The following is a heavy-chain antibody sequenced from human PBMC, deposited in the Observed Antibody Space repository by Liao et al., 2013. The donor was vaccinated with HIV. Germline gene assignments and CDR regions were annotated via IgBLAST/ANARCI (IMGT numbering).Heavy chain of an antibody. CDR3: AREGVSGVDY. CDR1: GGSISSGSYY. CDR2: IYTSGST. V-gene: IGHV4-61*02. D-gene: IGHD1-26*01. Sequence: QVRLQESGPGLVKPSQTLSLTCTVSGGSISSGSYYWSWIRQPAGKGLEWIGRIYTSGSTTYNPSLKSRVTISIDMSKNQFSLKLSSVTAADTAVYYCAREGVSGVDYWGQGTLVTVSS. J-gene: IGHJ4*02.